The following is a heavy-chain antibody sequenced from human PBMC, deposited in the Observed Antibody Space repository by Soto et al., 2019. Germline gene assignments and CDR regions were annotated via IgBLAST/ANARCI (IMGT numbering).Heavy chain of an antibody. CDR1: GGSLSDYY. D-gene: IGHD6-19*01. CDR3: ARMRPTGWHDYYYYGMDV. Sequence: QVQLQESGPGLVKPSETLSLSCSVSGGSLSDYYWTWIRQPPGKGLEWIGCIYYKRSTYYNPSLKSRVTISLDTSKNQFSLRLTSVTAADTAVYSCARMRPTGWHDYYYYGMDVWGQGTTVTVSS. CDR2: IYYKRST. J-gene: IGHJ6*02. V-gene: IGHV4-59*01.